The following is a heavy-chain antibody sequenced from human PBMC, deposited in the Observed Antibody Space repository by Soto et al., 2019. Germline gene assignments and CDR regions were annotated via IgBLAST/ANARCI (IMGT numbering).Heavy chain of an antibody. J-gene: IGHJ5*02. CDR2: IYHSGST. CDR3: ARDHLEGTWFDP. CDR1: GGSISSGGYS. Sequence: QLQLQESGSGLVRPSQTLSLTCAVSGGSISSGGYSWNWIRQPPGKGLEWIGYIYHSGSTLYNPSPKSPVTISVDKSKNQFSLKLSSVTAADTAVYYCARDHLEGTWFDPWGQGTLVTVSS. D-gene: IGHD3-10*01. V-gene: IGHV4-30-2*01.